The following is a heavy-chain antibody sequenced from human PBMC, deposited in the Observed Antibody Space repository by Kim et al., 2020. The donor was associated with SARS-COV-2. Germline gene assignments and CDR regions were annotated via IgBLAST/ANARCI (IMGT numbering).Heavy chain of an antibody. CDR3: ARRDRYGYENYFDP. D-gene: IGHD5-18*01. CDR1: GGSISTYY. J-gene: IGHJ5*02. CDR2: VYYTGDT. Sequence: SETLSLTCTVSGGSISTYYWSWLRQSPGAGLELIGYVYYTGDTNYNPSLKSRVTISVDTSKDQFSLRLSSVTAADTAVYFCARRDRYGYENYFDPGGQGTLVTVSS. V-gene: IGHV4-59*08.